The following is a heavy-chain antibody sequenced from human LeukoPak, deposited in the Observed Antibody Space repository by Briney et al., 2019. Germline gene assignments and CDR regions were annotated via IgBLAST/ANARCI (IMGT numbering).Heavy chain of an antibody. CDR1: GYSISSGYY. Sequence: KASETLSLTCTVSGYSISSGYYWGWIRQPPGKGLEWIGSIYHSGSTYYNPSLKSRVTISVDTSKNQFSLKLSSVTAADTAVYFCGFSEGDFWGQGALVTVSS. CDR2: IYHSGST. D-gene: IGHD6-25*01. J-gene: IGHJ4*02. V-gene: IGHV4-38-2*02. CDR3: GFSEGDF.